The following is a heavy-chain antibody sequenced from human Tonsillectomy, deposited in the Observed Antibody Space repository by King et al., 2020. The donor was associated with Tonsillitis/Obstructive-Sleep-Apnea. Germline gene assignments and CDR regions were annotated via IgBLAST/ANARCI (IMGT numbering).Heavy chain of an antibody. CDR3: ARDRDSDFWSGYYPHSDAFDI. CDR2: ISYDGSNK. CDR1: GFTFSSYA. V-gene: IGHV3-30*04. J-gene: IGHJ3*02. Sequence: VQLVESGGGVVQPGRSLRLSCAASGFTFSSYAMHWVRQAPGKGLEWVAVISYDGSNKYYADSVKGRFTISRDNSKNTLYLQMNSLRAEDTAVYYCARDRDSDFWSGYYPHSDAFDIWGQGTMVTVSS. D-gene: IGHD3-3*01.